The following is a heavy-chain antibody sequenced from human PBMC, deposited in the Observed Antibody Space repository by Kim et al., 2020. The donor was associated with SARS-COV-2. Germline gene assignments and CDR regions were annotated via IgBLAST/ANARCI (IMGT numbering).Heavy chain of an antibody. J-gene: IGHJ4*02. CDR3: ARVEEGGTIDY. CDR1: GGSISSYY. V-gene: IGHV4-59*01. D-gene: IGHD1-7*01. Sequence: SETLSLTCTVSGGSISSYYWSWIRQPPGKGLEWIGYIYYSGSTNYNPSLKSRVTISVDTSKNQFSLKLSSVTAADTAVYYCARVEEGGTIDYWGQGTLVTVSS. CDR2: IYYSGST.